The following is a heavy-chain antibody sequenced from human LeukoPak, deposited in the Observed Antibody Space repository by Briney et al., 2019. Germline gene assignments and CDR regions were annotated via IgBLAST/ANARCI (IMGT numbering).Heavy chain of an antibody. D-gene: IGHD2-15*01. Sequence: SETLSLTCTVSGGSISSSSYYWGWIRQPPGKGLEWIGSIYYSGSTYYNPSLKSRVTISVDMSKNQFSLKLSSVTAADTAVYYCAREGDVVAARRDWFDPWGQGTLVTVSS. J-gene: IGHJ5*02. CDR3: AREGDVVAARRDWFDP. V-gene: IGHV4-39*01. CDR1: GGSISSSSYY. CDR2: IYYSGST.